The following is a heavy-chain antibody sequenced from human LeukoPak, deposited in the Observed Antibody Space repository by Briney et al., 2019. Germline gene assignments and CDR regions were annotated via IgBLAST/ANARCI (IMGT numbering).Heavy chain of an antibody. CDR1: GYSFTGYW. V-gene: IGHV5-51*01. J-gene: IGHJ6*02. D-gene: IGHD2-15*01. CDR3: SRLGSCSGGRCYGLDV. CDR2: IYPGDSDT. Sequence: GESLKISCKGSGYSFTGYWVVWVRQVPGQGLEWMGMIYPGDSDTRYSPSLRGQVTISADKSISTAYLQWSSLKASDTAMYYCSRLGSCSGGRCYGLDVWGQGTTVTVS.